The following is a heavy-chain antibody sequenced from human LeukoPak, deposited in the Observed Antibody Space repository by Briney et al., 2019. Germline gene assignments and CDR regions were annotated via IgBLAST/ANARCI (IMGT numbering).Heavy chain of an antibody. D-gene: IGHD4-17*01. CDR2: IYTSGST. CDR1: GGSISSYY. V-gene: IGHV4-4*07. CDR3: ARSAYGGPMYYFDY. J-gene: IGHJ4*02. Sequence: SETLSLTCTVSGGSISSYYWSWIRQPAGKGLEWIGRIYTSGSTNYNPSLKSRVTMSVDTSKNQFSLKLSSVTAADTAVYYCARSAYGGPMYYFDYWGQGTLVTVSS.